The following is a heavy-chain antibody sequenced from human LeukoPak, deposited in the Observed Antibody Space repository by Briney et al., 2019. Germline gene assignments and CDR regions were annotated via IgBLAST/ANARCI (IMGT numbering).Heavy chain of an antibody. Sequence: GGSLRLSCAASGFTLDDYGMSWVRHAPGKGLEWVSGINWSGGRTVYADSVKGRFTISRDNAKNSLYLQMNSLRAEDTALYYCARDLASSDVWGKGTTVTVSS. CDR2: INWSGGRT. D-gene: IGHD3-16*01. J-gene: IGHJ6*04. CDR3: ARDLASSDV. V-gene: IGHV3-20*04. CDR1: GFTLDDYG.